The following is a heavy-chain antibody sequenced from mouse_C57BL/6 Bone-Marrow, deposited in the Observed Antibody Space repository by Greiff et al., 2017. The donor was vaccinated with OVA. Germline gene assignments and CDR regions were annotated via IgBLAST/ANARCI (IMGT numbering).Heavy chain of an antibody. V-gene: IGHV2-2*01. J-gene: IGHJ1*03. CDR3: ARNRVTTVVATHWYFDV. D-gene: IGHD1-1*01. Sequence: VKLMESGPGLVQPSQSLSITCTVSGFSLTSYGVHWVRQSPGKGLEWLGVIWSGGSTDYNAAFISRLSISKDNSKSQVFFKMNSLQADDTAIYYCARNRVTTVVATHWYFDVWGTGTTVTVSS. CDR2: IWSGGST. CDR1: GFSLTSYG.